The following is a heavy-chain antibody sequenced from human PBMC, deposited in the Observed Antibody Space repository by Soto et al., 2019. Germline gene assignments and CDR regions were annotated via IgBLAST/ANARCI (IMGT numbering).Heavy chain of an antibody. CDR2: ISGGSSYT. J-gene: IGHJ4*02. D-gene: IGHD3-10*01. CDR1: GFSFGDSY. CDR3: AKTSVAASGYYFDH. V-gene: IGHV3-11*06. Sequence: QVQLVESGGGLVKPGGSLRLACAASGFSFGDSYMSWVRQAPGKGLEWLSYISGGSSYTNYADSVKGRFTISRDNAKRSLYLEMNSLRADDTAVYYCAKTSVAASGYYFDHWGQGNVVTVSS.